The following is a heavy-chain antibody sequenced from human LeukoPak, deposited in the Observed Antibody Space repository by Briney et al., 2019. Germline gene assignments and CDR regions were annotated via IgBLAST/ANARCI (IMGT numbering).Heavy chain of an antibody. CDR2: ISSSSNYI. CDR1: GFTFNTYS. Sequence: GGSLRLSCATSGFTFNTYSLNWVRQAPGKRLEWVSSISSSSNYISHAESVKGRFTVSRVNAKSSLYLQMNSLRAEDTATYYCARALQGSYAMDAWGQGATVIVS. D-gene: IGHD2-15*01. J-gene: IGHJ6*02. CDR3: ARALQGSYAMDA. V-gene: IGHV3-21*01.